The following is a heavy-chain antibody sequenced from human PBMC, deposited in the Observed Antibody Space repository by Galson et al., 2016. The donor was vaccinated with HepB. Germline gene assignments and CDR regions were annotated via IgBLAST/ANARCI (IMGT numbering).Heavy chain of an antibody. V-gene: IGHV4-34*01. J-gene: IGHJ4*02. D-gene: IGHD2-21*02. Sequence: SGSTNYNPSLKSRVTISVDTSKNQFSLRLSSVTAADTAIYFCARGDCGGDCYSPYFFDYWGQGTLVTVSS. CDR3: ARGDCGGDCYSPYFFDY. CDR2: SGST.